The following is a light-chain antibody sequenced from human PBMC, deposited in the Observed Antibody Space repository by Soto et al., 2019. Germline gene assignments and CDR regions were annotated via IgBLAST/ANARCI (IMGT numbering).Light chain of an antibody. V-gene: IGLV2-14*03. Sequence: QSALTQPASVSGSPGQSIAISCTGTSSDVGGYNYVSWYQQHPGKAPKLLIYDVTSRPSGVSDRFSGSKSGNTASLTISGLQAEDEADYYCSSYTTSSTVVFGGGTKLPS. CDR3: SSYTTSSTVV. CDR1: SSDVGGYNY. CDR2: DVT. J-gene: IGLJ3*02.